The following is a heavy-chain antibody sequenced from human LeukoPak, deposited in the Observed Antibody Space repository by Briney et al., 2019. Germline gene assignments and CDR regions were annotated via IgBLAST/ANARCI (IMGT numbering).Heavy chain of an antibody. D-gene: IGHD3-10*01. CDR3: ARAQFEPYYFDY. CDR2: ISSSSSYI. Sequence: GGSLRLSCAASGFTFSSYSMNWVRQAPGKGLEWVSSISSSSSYIYYADSVKGRFTISRDNAKNSPYLQMNSLRAEDTAVYYCARAQFEPYYFDYWGQGTLVTVSS. J-gene: IGHJ4*02. CDR1: GFTFSSYS. V-gene: IGHV3-21*01.